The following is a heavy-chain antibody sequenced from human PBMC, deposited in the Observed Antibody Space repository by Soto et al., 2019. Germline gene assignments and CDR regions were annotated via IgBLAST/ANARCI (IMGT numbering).Heavy chain of an antibody. CDR1: GHSFTSYD. CDR3: ARNLPNTGRFDN. CDR2: MNPNSGNT. V-gene: IGHV1-8*01. D-gene: IGHD1-1*01. Sequence: QVHLVQSGAEVKKPGASVKVSCKASGHSFTSYDINWVRQATGQGFEWLGWMNPNSGNTGYAQNFQDRVTMTRDTSISTAYMELSSLRSEDTAIYYCARNLPNTGRFDNWGQGTLVTVSS. J-gene: IGHJ4*02.